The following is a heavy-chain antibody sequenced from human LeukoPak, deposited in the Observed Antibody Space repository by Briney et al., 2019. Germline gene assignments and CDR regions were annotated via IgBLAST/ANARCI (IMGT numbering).Heavy chain of an antibody. CDR1: GYIFTRYY. D-gene: IGHD2-21*02. V-gene: IGHV1-46*01. CDR3: ARGRVTATDGFDI. J-gene: IGHJ3*02. Sequence: ASVKGSCKASGYIFTRYYIHWVRQAPGQGLEWMGIINPTGGSTRYAQKFQGRVTMTRDTSTSTVYMELSSLRSEDTAVYYCARGRVTATDGFDIWGEGRTVIVSS. CDR2: INPTGGST.